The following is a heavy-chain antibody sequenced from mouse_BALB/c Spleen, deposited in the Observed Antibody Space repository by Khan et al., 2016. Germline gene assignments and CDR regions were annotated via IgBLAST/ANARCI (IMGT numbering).Heavy chain of an antibody. J-gene: IGHJ2*01. CDR2: IFPGDGST. CDR3: ARSVPYYFGFDY. V-gene: IGHV1-85*01. D-gene: IGHD1-1*01. CDR1: GYTFTSYD. Sequence: QVPLKQSGAELVKPGASVKLSCKASGYTFTSYDINWVRQRPEQGLEWIGWIFPGDGSTKYNEKFKGKATLTTDKSSSTADMQLSRLTSEYSAVYFCARSVPYYFGFDYWGQGTTLTVSS.